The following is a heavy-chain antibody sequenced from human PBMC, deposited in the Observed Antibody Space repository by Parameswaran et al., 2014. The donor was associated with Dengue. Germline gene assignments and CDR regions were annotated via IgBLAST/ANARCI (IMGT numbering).Heavy chain of an antibody. V-gene: IGHV3-64D*06. J-gene: IGHJ4*02. D-gene: IGHD6-19*01. Sequence: VRQAPGKGLEYVSAISSNGGSTYYADSVKGRFTISRDNSKNTLYLQMSSLRAEDTAVYYCVTDIAVAGQFDYWGQGTPGHRL. CDR3: VTDIAVAGQFDY. CDR2: ISSNGGST.